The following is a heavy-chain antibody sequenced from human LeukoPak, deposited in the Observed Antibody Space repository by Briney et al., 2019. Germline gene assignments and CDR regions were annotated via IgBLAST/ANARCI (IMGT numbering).Heavy chain of an antibody. V-gene: IGHV1-46*01. CDR3: ATGKPPDIVVVPAAIRRKYYYYMDV. J-gene: IGHJ6*03. Sequence: ASVKVSCKASGYTFTSYYMHWVRQAPGQGLEWMGIINPSGGSTSYAQKFQGRVTMTRDMSTSTVYMELSSLRSEDTAVYYCATGKPPDIVVVPAAIRRKYYYYMDVWGKGTTVTVSS. D-gene: IGHD2-2*01. CDR1: GYTFTSYY. CDR2: INPSGGST.